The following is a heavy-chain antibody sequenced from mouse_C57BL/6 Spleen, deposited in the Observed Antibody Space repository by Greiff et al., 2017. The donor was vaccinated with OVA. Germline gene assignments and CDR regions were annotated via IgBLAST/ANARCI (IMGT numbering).Heavy chain of an antibody. V-gene: IGHV2-3*01. J-gene: IGHJ1*01. CDR1: GFSLTSYG. CDR3: DIVSAYDSNVAATWYW. Sequence: VMLVDSGPGLVAPSQRLSIPRTVSGFSLTSYGVSSVRQPPGKGLEWLGVIRGDVSANYPSPLISRLSFRNGNSKSQVIVKLNSLQTDDAATYFFDIVSAYDSNVAATWYW. CDR2: IRGDVSA. D-gene: IGHD2-5*01.